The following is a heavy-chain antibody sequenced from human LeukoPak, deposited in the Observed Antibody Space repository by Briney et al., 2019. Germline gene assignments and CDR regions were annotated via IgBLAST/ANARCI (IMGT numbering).Heavy chain of an antibody. J-gene: IGHJ2*01. Sequence: PGGSLRLSCEASGFTFITHAMNWIRQTPGKGLEWLSVISGDVQTTTYASSVKGRFTISRDNSKNTLYLEMNSLRVEDTAIYYCAKDGYYSSANHFARLHFDLWGRGTRVTVSS. D-gene: IGHD3-3*01. CDR2: ISGDVQTT. CDR1: GFTFITHA. CDR3: AKDGYYSSANHFARLHFDL. V-gene: IGHV3-23*01.